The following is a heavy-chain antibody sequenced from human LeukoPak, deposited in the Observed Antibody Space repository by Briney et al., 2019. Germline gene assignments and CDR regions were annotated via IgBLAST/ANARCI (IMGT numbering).Heavy chain of an antibody. CDR2: YPGDSDT. Sequence: YPGDSDTRYSPSFQGQVTISADKSISTAYLQWGSLKASDTAMYYCARAYCGGDCSAWGFDIWGQGTMVTVSS. J-gene: IGHJ3*02. CDR3: ARAYCGGDCSAWGFDI. D-gene: IGHD2-21*01. V-gene: IGHV5-51*01.